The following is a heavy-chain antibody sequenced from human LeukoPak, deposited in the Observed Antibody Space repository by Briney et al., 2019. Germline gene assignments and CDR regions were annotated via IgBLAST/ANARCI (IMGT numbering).Heavy chain of an antibody. V-gene: IGHV4-30-4*01. J-gene: IGHJ4*02. Sequence: SETLSLTCTVSGGSISSGDYYWSWVRQPPGKGLEWIGYIYYSGSTYYNPSLKSRVTISVDTSKNQFSLKLSSVTAADTAVYYCARRSGYYPLYFDYWGQGTLVTVSS. CDR2: IYYSGST. CDR3: ARRSGYYPLYFDY. CDR1: GGSISSGDYY. D-gene: IGHD3-3*01.